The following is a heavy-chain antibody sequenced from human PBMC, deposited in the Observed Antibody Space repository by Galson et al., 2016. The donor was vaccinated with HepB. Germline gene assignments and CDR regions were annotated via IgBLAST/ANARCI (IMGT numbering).Heavy chain of an antibody. CDR3: ARDRRKLGVDY. Sequence: SLRLSCAASGFTFSSSAMHWVRQAPGRGLEYVSVISSGGDSTYYADSVKGRFTIFRDNAKNSLYLQMNRLRAEDTAVYYCARDRRKLGVDYWGQGTLVTVSS. CDR2: ISSGGDST. D-gene: IGHD3-16*01. CDR1: GFTFSSSA. J-gene: IGHJ4*02. V-gene: IGHV3-64*04.